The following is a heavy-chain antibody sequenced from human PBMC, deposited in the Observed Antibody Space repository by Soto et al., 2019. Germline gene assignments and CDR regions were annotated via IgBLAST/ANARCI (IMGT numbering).Heavy chain of an antibody. Sequence: PSETLSLTCTVSGGSISSGDYYWSWIRQPPGKGLEWIGYIYYSGSTYYNPSLKSRVTISVDTSKNQFSLKLSSVTAADTAVYYCARGGTHKYDFWSGYRTYNGFDPWGQGTLVTVSS. J-gene: IGHJ5*02. D-gene: IGHD3-3*01. V-gene: IGHV4-30-4*01. CDR1: GGSISSGDYY. CDR2: IYYSGST. CDR3: ARGGTHKYDFWSGYRTYNGFDP.